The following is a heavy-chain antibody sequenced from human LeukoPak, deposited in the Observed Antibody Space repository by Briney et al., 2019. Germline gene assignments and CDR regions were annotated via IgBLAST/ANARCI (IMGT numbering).Heavy chain of an antibody. CDR3: ARGGITKFDY. CDR1: EFTFSSYA. CDR2: ISSNGGST. Sequence: PGGSLRLSCAASEFTFSSYAMHWVRQAPGKGLEYVSAISSNGGSTYYANSVKGRFTISRDNSKNTLYLQMGSLRAEDMAVYYCARGGITKFDYWGQGTLVTVSS. J-gene: IGHJ4*02. D-gene: IGHD3-10*01. V-gene: IGHV3-64*01.